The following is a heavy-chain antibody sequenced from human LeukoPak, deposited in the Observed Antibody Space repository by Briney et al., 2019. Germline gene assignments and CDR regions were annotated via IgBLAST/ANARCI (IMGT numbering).Heavy chain of an antibody. V-gene: IGHV3-23*01. J-gene: IGHJ4*02. CDR1: GFAFSTYA. Sequence: GVSLRLSCAAYGFAFSTYAMSWVRQAPGMGLEWVSAISGSGGGTYYADSVKGRFTISRDNAKNTLYLLMNNLRAEDTAVYYCAKEDSSSSRYYFEYWGQGTLVTASS. CDR2: ISGSGGGT. CDR3: AKEDSSSSRYYFEY. D-gene: IGHD6-6*01.